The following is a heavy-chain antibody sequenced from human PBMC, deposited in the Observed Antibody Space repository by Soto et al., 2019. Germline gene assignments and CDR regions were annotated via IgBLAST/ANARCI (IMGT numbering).Heavy chain of an antibody. CDR2: INNDGSDT. CDR1: GFTFRYYW. J-gene: IGHJ4*02. V-gene: IGHV3-74*01. Sequence: EVHLVESGGGLVQPGGSLRLSCAASGFTFRYYWLHWVRQVPGRGPVWVSGINNDGSDTFYADSVEGRFTISRDNAKNTVYLQMDSLRAEDTAVYYCGSLFEFWGQGTLVTVPS. CDR3: GSLFEF.